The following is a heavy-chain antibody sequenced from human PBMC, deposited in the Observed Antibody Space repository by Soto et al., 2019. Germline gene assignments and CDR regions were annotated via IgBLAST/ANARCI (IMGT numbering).Heavy chain of an antibody. CDR1: GFTFSDYW. CDR3: ARGLRNYYGVDV. Sequence: EVQLVESGGGLVQPGGSLRLSCVASGFTFSDYWMHCVRQAPGKGLVWASRIKFDGSFTSHADSVKGRFTISRDNARNTVPLQMDSLRAEDTGVYYCARGLRNYYGVDVWGQGTTVTVSS. J-gene: IGHJ6*02. D-gene: IGHD4-17*01. V-gene: IGHV3-74*01. CDR2: IKFDGSFT.